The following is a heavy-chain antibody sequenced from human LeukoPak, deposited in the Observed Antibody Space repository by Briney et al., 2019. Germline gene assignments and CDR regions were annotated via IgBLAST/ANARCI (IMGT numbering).Heavy chain of an antibody. CDR1: GFTVSSNY. CDR2: IYSGGIT. J-gene: IGHJ3*02. D-gene: IGHD6-19*01. Sequence: GGSLRLSCAASGFTVSSNYMSWVRQAPGKGLEWVSVIYSGGITYYADSVKGRFTISRDNTKNTLYLQMNSLRAEDTAVYYCARVRGSGWSHDAFDIWGQGTVVTVSS. V-gene: IGHV3-53*01. CDR3: ARVRGSGWSHDAFDI.